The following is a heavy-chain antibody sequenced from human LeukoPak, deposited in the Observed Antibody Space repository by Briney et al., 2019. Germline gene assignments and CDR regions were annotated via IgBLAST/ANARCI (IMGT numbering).Heavy chain of an antibody. Sequence: ASVKVSCKASGYTFTGYYMHWVRQAPGQGLEWMGWINPNSGGTNYAQKFQGRVTMTRDTSISTAYMELSRLRSDDTAVYYCARVLGYCSGGSCYSRNWFDPWGQGTLVTVSS. D-gene: IGHD2-15*01. CDR3: ARVLGYCSGGSCYSRNWFDP. V-gene: IGHV1-2*02. J-gene: IGHJ5*02. CDR2: INPNSGGT. CDR1: GYTFTGYY.